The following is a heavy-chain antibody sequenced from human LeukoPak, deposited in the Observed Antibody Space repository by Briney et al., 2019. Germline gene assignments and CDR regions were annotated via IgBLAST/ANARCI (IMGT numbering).Heavy chain of an antibody. D-gene: IGHD3-10*01. J-gene: IGHJ6*02. CDR3: AKDLVRGALGYYYGMDV. CDR1: GFTFSSYA. CDR2: ISGSGGST. Sequence: GGSLRLSCAASGFTFSSYAMSWVRQAPGKGLEWVSAISGSGGSTYYADSVKGRFTISRDNSKNTLYLQMNSLRAEDTAVYYCAKDLVRGALGYYYGMDVWGQGTTVTVSS. V-gene: IGHV3-23*01.